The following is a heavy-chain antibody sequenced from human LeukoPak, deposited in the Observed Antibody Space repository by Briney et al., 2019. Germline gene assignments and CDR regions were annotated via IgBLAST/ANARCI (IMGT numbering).Heavy chain of an antibody. Sequence: GGSLRLSCEASEFTFTTYWMSWVRQAPGKGLEWVANIKQDGSEKYYVDSVKGRFTISRDNAKNSLYLQMNSLRAEDTAVYYCARGLRYYDSTGYLVIFDYWGQGTLVTVSS. V-gene: IGHV3-7*01. CDR2: IKQDGSEK. CDR3: ARGLRYYDSTGYLVIFDY. J-gene: IGHJ4*02. CDR1: EFTFTTYW. D-gene: IGHD3-22*01.